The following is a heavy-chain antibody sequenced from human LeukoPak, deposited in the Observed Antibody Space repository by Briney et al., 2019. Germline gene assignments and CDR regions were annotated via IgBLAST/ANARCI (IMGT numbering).Heavy chain of an antibody. Sequence: ASVKVSCKPYGYTFNTYGITWVRQAPGQGLEWMGWISPYNGNTNYAQKFQGRVTMTTDTSTSTAYMELRSLRSDDTAVYYCARDRVDYGMDVWGQGTTVTVSS. CDR3: ARDRVDYGMDV. CDR1: GYTFNTYG. CDR2: ISPYNGNT. V-gene: IGHV1-18*01. J-gene: IGHJ6*02.